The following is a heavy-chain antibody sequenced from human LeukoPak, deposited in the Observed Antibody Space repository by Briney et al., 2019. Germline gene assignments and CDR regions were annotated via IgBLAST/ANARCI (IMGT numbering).Heavy chain of an antibody. J-gene: IGHJ5*02. CDR3: AKDRDIVVVPAAYNWFDP. CDR2: ISGSGGST. Sequence: PGGSLRLSCAASGFTFSSYSMNWVRQAPGKGLEWVSAISGSGGSTYYADSVKGRFTISRDNSKNTLYLQMNSLRAEDTAVYYCAKDRDIVVVPAAYNWFDPWGQGTLVTVSS. CDR1: GFTFSSYS. D-gene: IGHD2-2*01. V-gene: IGHV3-23*01.